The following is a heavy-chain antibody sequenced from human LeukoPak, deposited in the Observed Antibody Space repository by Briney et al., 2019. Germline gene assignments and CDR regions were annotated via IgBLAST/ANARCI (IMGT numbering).Heavy chain of an antibody. V-gene: IGHV3-33*08. CDR2: IWYDGSNE. CDR3: ARDRGTYYGDY. CDR1: GFTFSSYA. Sequence: GGSLRLSCAASGFTFSSYAMSWVRQAPGKGLEWVAIIWYDGSNEYYADSVKGRFTISRDTSKNTLYLQMNSLRAEDTAVYYCARDRGTYYGDYWGQGTLVTVS. D-gene: IGHD1-26*01. J-gene: IGHJ4*02.